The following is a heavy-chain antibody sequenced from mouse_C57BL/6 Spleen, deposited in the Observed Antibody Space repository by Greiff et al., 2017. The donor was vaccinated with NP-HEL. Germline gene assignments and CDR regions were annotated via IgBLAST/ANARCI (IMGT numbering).Heavy chain of an antibody. CDR3: AGYYSNYVDY. Sequence: QVQLQQSGAELARPGASVKMSCKASGYTFTSYTMHWVKQRPGQGLEWIGYINPSSGYTKYNQKFKDKATLTADKSSSTAYMQLSSLTSEDSAVYYGAGYYSNYVDYWGQGTTLTVSS. CDR1: GYTFTSYT. CDR2: INPSSGYT. J-gene: IGHJ2*01. V-gene: IGHV1-4*01. D-gene: IGHD2-5*01.